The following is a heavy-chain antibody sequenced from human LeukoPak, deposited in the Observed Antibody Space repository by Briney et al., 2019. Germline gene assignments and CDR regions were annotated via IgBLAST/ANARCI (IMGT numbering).Heavy chain of an antibody. J-gene: IGHJ5*02. CDR1: GGSISSYY. Sequence: SETLSLTCTVSGGSISSYYWSWIRQPPGKGREGIGYIYYSGSTNYNPSLKSRVTISVDTSKNQFSLKLSSVTAADTAVYYCAREIWFGEYVNWFDPWGQGTLVTVSS. V-gene: IGHV4-59*01. D-gene: IGHD3-10*01. CDR2: IYYSGST. CDR3: AREIWFGEYVNWFDP.